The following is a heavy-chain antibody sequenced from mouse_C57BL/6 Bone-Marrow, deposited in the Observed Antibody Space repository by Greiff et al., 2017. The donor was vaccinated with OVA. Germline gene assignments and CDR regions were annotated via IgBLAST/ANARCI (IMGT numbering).Heavy chain of an antibody. CDR1: GYTFTSYG. CDR3: ARGAWYYGSSYFDY. D-gene: IGHD1-1*01. Sequence: QVQLQQSGAELARPGASVKLSCKASGYTFTSYGISWVKQRTGKGLEWIGEIYPRSGNTYYNEKFKGKATLTADKSSSTAYMELRSLTSEDSAVYFCARGAWYYGSSYFDYWGQGTTLTVSS. CDR2: IYPRSGNT. J-gene: IGHJ2*01. V-gene: IGHV1-81*01.